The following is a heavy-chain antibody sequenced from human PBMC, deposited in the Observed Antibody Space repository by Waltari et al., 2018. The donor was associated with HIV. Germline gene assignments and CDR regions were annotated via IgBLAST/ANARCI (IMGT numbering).Heavy chain of an antibody. CDR1: GFRFRTYA. D-gene: IGHD5-12*01. CDR2: VRDIDST. Sequence: EVQLLESGGGLVQPGGSLRLSGQAPGFRFRTYAMSWVRQAPGKGLEWVAVVRDIDSTYYVDSVKGRFIISRDDSKDSLYLQMNSLRVEDTAVYYCAKDDRASRGLDDWGQGTLVTVSS. CDR3: AKDDRASRGLDD. J-gene: IGHJ4*02. V-gene: IGHV3-23*01.